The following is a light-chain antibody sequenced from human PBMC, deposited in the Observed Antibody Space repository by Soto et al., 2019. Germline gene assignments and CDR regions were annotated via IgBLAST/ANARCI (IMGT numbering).Light chain of an antibody. CDR1: QSLSVSY. CDR2: GTS. CDR3: HQFGGPPQT. V-gene: IGKV3-20*01. Sequence: EVVLTLSPGTLSLSPGDRATLSCRASQSLSVSYMAWYQQRPGQAPRLLIYGTSTRAAGVPDRFSGSGSGTDFTLAISRLEPEDFAVYYCHQFGGPPQTFGQGTKVDIK. J-gene: IGKJ1*01.